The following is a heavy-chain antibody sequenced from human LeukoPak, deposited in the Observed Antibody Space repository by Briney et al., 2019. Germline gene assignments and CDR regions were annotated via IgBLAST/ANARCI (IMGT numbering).Heavy chain of an antibody. V-gene: IGHV4-39*07. CDR2: INHSGST. CDR1: GGSISSNSAY. CDR3: ARDPLISSGYYSITKPFVFDI. Sequence: SETLSLTCTVSGGSISSNSAYWGWIRQPPGKGLEWIGEINHSGSTNYNPSLKSRVTISVDTSKNQFSLKLSSVTAADTAVYYCARDPLISSGYYSITKPFVFDIWGQGTMVTVSS. J-gene: IGHJ3*02. D-gene: IGHD3-22*01.